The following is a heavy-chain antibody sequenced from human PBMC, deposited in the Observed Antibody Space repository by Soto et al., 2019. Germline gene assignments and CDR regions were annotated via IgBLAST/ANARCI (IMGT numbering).Heavy chain of an antibody. J-gene: IGHJ4*02. Sequence: QLHLVQAGAEVKKPCSSVKVYCKASGVTFSSYDISWVRQDPGQGLEWMGGFIPIFGTANYGQKFQGRVTITADESTSKAYMELSSMRSEDTAVYYCAREGGYDVGINQRRGYFDYWGQGTLVTASS. CDR1: GVTFSSYD. CDR3: AREGGYDVGINQRRGYFDY. CDR2: FIPIFGTA. D-gene: IGHD5-12*01. V-gene: IGHV1-69*01.